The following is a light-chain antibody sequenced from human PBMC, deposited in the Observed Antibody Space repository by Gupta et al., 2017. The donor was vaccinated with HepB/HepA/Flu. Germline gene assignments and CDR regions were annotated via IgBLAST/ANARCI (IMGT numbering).Light chain of an antibody. CDR2: GAS. V-gene: IGKV1-33*01. CDR3: QQADTFPYT. CDR1: QDITSD. J-gene: IGKJ2*01. Sequence: DIQMTQSPSSLSASVGDRVTITCQASQDITSDLNWYQQIPGKAPKLLIYGASNLETGVPSRFSGGGSGTDFTLTITSLQPEDIGAYYCQQADTFPYTFGQGTKLQLK.